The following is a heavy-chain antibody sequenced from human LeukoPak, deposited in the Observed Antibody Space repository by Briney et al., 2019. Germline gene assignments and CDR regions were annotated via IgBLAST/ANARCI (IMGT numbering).Heavy chain of an antibody. Sequence: GASVKVSCKASGGTFRTFAISWVRQAPGQGLEWMGWINPNSGGTNYAQKFQGRVTMTRDTSISTAYMELSRLRSDDTAVYYCARDFPVYSSSFDYWGQGTLVTVSS. CDR3: ARDFPVYSSSFDY. CDR1: GGTFRTFA. J-gene: IGHJ4*02. D-gene: IGHD6-6*01. V-gene: IGHV1-2*02. CDR2: INPNSGGT.